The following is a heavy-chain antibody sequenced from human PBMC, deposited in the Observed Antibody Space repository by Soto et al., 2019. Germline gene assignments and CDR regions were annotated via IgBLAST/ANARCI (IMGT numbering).Heavy chain of an antibody. V-gene: IGHV1-69*01. CDR3: ARPDEGGYSSNHHYYYALDV. J-gene: IGHJ6*02. CDR1: GGTFRSYS. Sequence: QVQLVQSGAEVKKPGSSVKVSCKASGGTFRSYSISWVRQAPGQGLEWMGGIIPIFDITNYAQNFQGRVTITADESTRTAYMELSSLGSDATAVYYCARPDEGGYSSNHHYYYALDVLGQGTTVTV. D-gene: IGHD3-22*01. CDR2: IIPIFDIT.